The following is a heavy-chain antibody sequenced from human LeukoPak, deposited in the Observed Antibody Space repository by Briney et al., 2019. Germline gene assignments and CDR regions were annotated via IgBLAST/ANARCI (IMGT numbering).Heavy chain of an antibody. Sequence: ASVKVSCKASGYTFTIYGMSWVRQAPGQRLEWMGWISGFTGATNYAQKFQGRLSMTIDTSTNTTYMDLRTVTSDDTAVYYCASGKQLVPFDYWGQGTLVTVSS. V-gene: IGHV1-18*01. D-gene: IGHD6-13*01. CDR1: GYTFTIYG. J-gene: IGHJ4*02. CDR3: ASGKQLVPFDY. CDR2: ISGFTGAT.